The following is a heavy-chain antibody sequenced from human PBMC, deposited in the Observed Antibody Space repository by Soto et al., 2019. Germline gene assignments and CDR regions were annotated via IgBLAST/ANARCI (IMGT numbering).Heavy chain of an antibody. D-gene: IGHD2-21*02. J-gene: IGHJ4*02. Sequence: GASVKVSCKASGYTFTSYYIHWVRQAPGQGLEWVGVINPSGGSASYAQKFQGRVTMTRDTSTSTVYMELSSLRSEDTAVYYCARVSGGNSYFYWGQGTQVTVSS. CDR3: ARVSGGNSYFY. V-gene: IGHV1-46*01. CDR1: GYTFTSYY. CDR2: INPSGGSA.